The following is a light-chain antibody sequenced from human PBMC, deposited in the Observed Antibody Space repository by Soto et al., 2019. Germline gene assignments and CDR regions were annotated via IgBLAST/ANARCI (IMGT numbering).Light chain of an antibody. CDR1: QSVSSY. V-gene: IGKV3-11*01. CDR2: DAS. CDR3: QQRSNWPPYT. J-gene: IGKJ2*01. Sequence: EIVLTQSPATLSLSPGERATLSCRASQSVSSYLAWYQQKPGQAPRLLIYDASNRATGIPARFSGSGSWTDFNRTISSRETEDFAAYYCQQRSNWPPYTFGRGTKLEIK.